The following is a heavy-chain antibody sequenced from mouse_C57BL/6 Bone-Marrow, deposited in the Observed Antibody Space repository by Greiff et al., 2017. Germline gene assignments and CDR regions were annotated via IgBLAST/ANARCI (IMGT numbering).Heavy chain of an antibody. CDR3: TTDTTVVAPAY. J-gene: IGHJ3*01. V-gene: IGHV14-4*01. D-gene: IGHD1-1*01. Sequence: VQLQQSGAELVRPGASVKLSCTASGFNFKDDYMHWVKQRPEQGLEWIGWIDPENGDTEYASKFQGKATITADTSSNTAYLQLSSLTSEDTAVYYCTTDTTVVAPAYWGQGTLVTVSA. CDR1: GFNFKDDY. CDR2: IDPENGDT.